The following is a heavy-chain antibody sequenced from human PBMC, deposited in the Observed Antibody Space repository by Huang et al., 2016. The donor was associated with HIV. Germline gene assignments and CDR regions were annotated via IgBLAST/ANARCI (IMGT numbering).Heavy chain of an antibody. CDR3: ARDPKYHRIGYYRQRRGIDV. Sequence: QAQLMQSGPEVKKPGASVKVSCKTSGYSFTDYGINWVRQSPGQGPEWGEWIRADKCDTEIAQRPQGRVTLTTDTSTSMAYMELRSLRFDDTAVYFCARDPKYHRIGYYRQRRGIDVWGQGTMVSVSS. J-gene: IGHJ3*01. CDR2: IRADKCDT. CDR1: GYSFTDYG. D-gene: IGHD3-22*01. V-gene: IGHV1-18*01.